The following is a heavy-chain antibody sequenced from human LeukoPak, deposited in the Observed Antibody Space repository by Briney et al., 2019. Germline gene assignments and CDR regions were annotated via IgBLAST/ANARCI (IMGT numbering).Heavy chain of an antibody. CDR1: GGSITSRDHY. V-gene: IGHV4-39*01. J-gene: IGHJ4*02. Sequence: SETLSLTCTVSGGSITSRDHYWGWIRQPPGKRLQWIGSIYFSGNTDYNSSPKSRVTISVDTSRNQFSLKLRSLTAADTAVYYCARQVSGLSLYYFDYWGQGTLITVSS. CDR3: ARQVSGLSLYYFDY. D-gene: IGHD6-19*01. CDR2: IYFSGNT.